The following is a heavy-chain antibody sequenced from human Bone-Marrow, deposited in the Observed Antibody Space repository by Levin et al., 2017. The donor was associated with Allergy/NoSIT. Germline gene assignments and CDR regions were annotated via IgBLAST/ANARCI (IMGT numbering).Heavy chain of an antibody. Sequence: AASVKVSCKASGYTFTAYYLHWVRQAPGQGLEWMGWINPNSGATNYVPKFQGRVTLTRDTSISTAYMELNSLRADDPAVYYCARVGTGTSANCQGCIGSWGQGTMVTISS. D-gene: IGHD1-14*01. J-gene: IGHJ3*01. CDR1: GYTFTAYY. CDR2: INPNSGAT. CDR3: ARVGTGTSANCQGCIGS. V-gene: IGHV1-2*02.